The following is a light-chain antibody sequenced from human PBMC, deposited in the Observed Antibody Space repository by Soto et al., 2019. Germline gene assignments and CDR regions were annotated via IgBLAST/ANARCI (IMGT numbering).Light chain of an antibody. CDR2: WAS. Sequence: DIVMTQSPDSLTVSLGERATINCKSSQSLLYSFNNKNYLAWYQQKPGQPPKLLIHWASNREFGVPDRISGSGSGTDFTLTISRLEPEDFAVYYCQQYVSSPLTFGGGTKV. V-gene: IGKV4-1*01. CDR3: QQYVSSPLT. CDR1: QSLLYSFNNKNY. J-gene: IGKJ4*01.